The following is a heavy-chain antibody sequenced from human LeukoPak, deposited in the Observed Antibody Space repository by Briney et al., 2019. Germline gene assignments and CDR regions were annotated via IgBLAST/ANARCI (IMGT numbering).Heavy chain of an antibody. CDR2: FDPEDGET. Sequence: RRASVKVSCKVSGYTLTELSMHWVRQAPGKGLEWMGGFDPEDGETIYAQKFQGRVTMTEDTSTDTAYMELSSLRSEDTAVYYCTSGTVGGMDVWGQGTTVTVSS. D-gene: IGHD3-3*01. CDR3: TSGTVGGMDV. CDR1: GYTLTELS. J-gene: IGHJ6*02. V-gene: IGHV1-24*01.